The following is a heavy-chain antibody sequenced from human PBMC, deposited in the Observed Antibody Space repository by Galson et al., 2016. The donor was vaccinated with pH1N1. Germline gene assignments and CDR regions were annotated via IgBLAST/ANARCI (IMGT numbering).Heavy chain of an antibody. CDR1: GFTFSTYW. CDR2: INQDGSDK. D-gene: IGHD3-16*01. J-gene: IGHJ6*02. Sequence: SLRLSCAASGFTFSTYWMNWVRRAPGKGLEWVASINQDGSDKYYVDSVKGRFTISRDNAKNSLYLQMNSLRDEDTALYYCARAAFGQQSLWGQGTTVTVSS. V-gene: IGHV3-7*01. CDR3: ARAAFGQQSL.